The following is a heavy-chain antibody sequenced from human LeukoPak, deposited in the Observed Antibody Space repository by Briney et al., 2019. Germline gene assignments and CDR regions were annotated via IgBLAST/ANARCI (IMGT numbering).Heavy chain of an antibody. CDR2: IYYSGST. CDR3: ARLGWAAAGSFDY. J-gene: IGHJ4*02. Sequence: PSETLSLTCTVSGGSISSSSYYWGWIRQPPGKGLEWIGSIYYSGSTYYNPSLKSRVTISVDTSKNQFSLKLSSVTAADTAVYYCARLGWAAAGSFDYWGQGTLVTVSS. D-gene: IGHD6-13*01. CDR1: GGSISSSSYY. V-gene: IGHV4-39*01.